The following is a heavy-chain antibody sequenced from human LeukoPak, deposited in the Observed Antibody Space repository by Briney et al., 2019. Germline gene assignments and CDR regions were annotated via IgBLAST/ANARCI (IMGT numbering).Heavy chain of an antibody. CDR2: IKQDGSEK. D-gene: IGHD3-16*01. CDR3: VRDLWARGETTAIGPFDP. V-gene: IGHV3-7*01. J-gene: IGHJ5*02. Sequence: GGSLRLSCAASGFTFSNAWMSWVRQAPGKGLEWVANIKQDGSEKYYVDSVKGRFTISRDNARNSLSLQMSNLRVEDTAVCYCVRDLWARGETTAIGPFDPWGQGTLVIVSS. CDR1: GFTFSNAW.